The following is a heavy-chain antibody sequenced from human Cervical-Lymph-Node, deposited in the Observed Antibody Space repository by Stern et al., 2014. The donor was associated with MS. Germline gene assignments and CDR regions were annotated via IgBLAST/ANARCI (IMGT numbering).Heavy chain of an antibody. CDR3: AGSGPKTTHDAFDI. CDR1: GGSISSYY. Sequence: QLVQSGPGLVKPSETLSLTCTVSGGSISSYYWSWIRQPPGKGLEWIGYIYYSGSTNYNPSLKSRVTISVDTSKNQFSLKLSSVTAADTAVYYCAGSGPKTTHDAFDIWGQGTMVTVSS. D-gene: IGHD1/OR15-1a*01. J-gene: IGHJ3*02. V-gene: IGHV4-59*01. CDR2: IYYSGST.